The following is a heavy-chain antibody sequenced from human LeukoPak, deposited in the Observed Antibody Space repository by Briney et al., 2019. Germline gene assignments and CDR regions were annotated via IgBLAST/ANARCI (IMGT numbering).Heavy chain of an antibody. D-gene: IGHD3-22*01. CDR1: GDSISSSSYY. CDR3: ARADSSGYNWFDP. Sequence: PSETLSLTCTVSGDSISSSSYYWGWIRQPPGKGLEWIGSIYYSGSTYYNPSLKSRVTISVDTSKNQFSLKVTSVTAADTAVYYCARADSSGYNWFDPWGQGTLVTVSS. CDR2: IYYSGST. J-gene: IGHJ5*02. V-gene: IGHV4-39*07.